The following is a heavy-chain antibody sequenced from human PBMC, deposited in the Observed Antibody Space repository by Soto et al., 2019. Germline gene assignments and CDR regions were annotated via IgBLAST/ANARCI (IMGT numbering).Heavy chain of an antibody. V-gene: IGHV1-69*01. CDR3: ARVSPGGWVELGVVRSYLDT. Sequence: QVQLVQSGAEVKEPGSAVKVSCKAPADSFSSYGISWVRQAPGQGLEWMGGIIPIFGTTNYAEKFQGRVTISADESTNTAYMELSSLRSEDTVLYYCARVSPGGWVELGVVRSYLDTWGRGTLVTVSS. CDR1: ADSFSSYG. J-gene: IGHJ4*02. D-gene: IGHD3-3*01. CDR2: IIPIFGTT.